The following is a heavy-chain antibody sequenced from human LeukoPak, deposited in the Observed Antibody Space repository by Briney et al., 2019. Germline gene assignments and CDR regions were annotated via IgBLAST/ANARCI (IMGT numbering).Heavy chain of an antibody. D-gene: IGHD6-13*01. CDR1: GYTFTSYG. Sequence: ASVKVSCKASGYTFTSYGFSWVRQAPGQGLEWMGWISGYSGNTNYAQKLQGRVTMTTDTSTSTAYMELRSLRSDDTAVYYCARDYSSSWYGTDYYYYGMDVWGQGTTVTVSS. V-gene: IGHV1-18*01. J-gene: IGHJ6*02. CDR3: ARDYSSSWYGTDYYYYGMDV. CDR2: ISGYSGNT.